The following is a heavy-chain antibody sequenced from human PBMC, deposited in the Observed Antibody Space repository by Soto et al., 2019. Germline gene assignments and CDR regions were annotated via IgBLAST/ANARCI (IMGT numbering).Heavy chain of an antibody. Sequence: ASVKVSCKASGYNFNSYTISWVRQAPGQGLEWMGRISACNGNTNYAQKLQGRVTITTDTSTSTAYMELSSLRSEDTAVYYCARGDTMVRGVIIDYFDYWGQGTLVTVSS. V-gene: IGHV1-18*01. CDR3: ARGDTMVRGVIIDYFDY. CDR2: ISACNGNT. D-gene: IGHD3-10*01. CDR1: GYNFNSYT. J-gene: IGHJ4*02.